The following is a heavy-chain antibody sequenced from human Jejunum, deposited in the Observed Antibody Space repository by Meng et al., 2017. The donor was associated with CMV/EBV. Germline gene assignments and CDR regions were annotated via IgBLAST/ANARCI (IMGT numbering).Heavy chain of an antibody. Sequence: SQDPGKGIVWVENIKQDGSEKNVVDSMKGRSSISRDNAKNLLYLQMNSLSAEDTAVYYCVRGSYDFGSGYQSFWRGYLPHAMDVWGQGTTVTVSS. CDR2: IKQDGSEK. J-gene: IGHJ6*02. V-gene: IGHV3-7*01. CDR3: VRGSYDFGSGYQSFWRGYLPHAMDV. D-gene: IGHD3-3*01.